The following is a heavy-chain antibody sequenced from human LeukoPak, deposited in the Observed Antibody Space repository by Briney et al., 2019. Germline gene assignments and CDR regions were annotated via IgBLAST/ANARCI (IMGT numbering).Heavy chain of an antibody. V-gene: IGHV3-9*01. CDR1: GFTFDDYA. CDR3: ARDPRGYSSGWYSDFDY. Sequence: PGRSLRLSCAASGFTFDDYAMHWVRQAPGKGLEWVSGISWNSGSIGYADSVKGRFTISRDNAKNSLYLQMNSLRAEDTAVYYCARDPRGYSSGWYSDFDYWGQGTLVTVSS. D-gene: IGHD6-19*01. CDR2: ISWNSGSI. J-gene: IGHJ4*02.